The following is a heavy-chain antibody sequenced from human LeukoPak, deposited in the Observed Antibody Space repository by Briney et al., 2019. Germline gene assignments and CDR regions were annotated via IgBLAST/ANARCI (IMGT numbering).Heavy chain of an antibody. D-gene: IGHD1-26*01. V-gene: IGHV3-11*06. CDR2: IGPSGNFI. J-gene: IGHJ4*02. CDR3: ARGAEWELLGNFDY. Sequence: GGSLRLSCEASGFTFSDSYMSWLRQPPGKGLESISYIGPSGNFINYADSVKGRFTISRDNAKNSLYLQMNSLRAEDTAVYYCARGAEWELLGNFDYWGQGTLVTVSS. CDR1: GFTFSDSY.